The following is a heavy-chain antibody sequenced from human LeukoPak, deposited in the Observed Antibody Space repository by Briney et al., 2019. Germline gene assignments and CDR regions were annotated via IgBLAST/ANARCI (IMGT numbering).Heavy chain of an antibody. CDR2: INHSGST. Sequence: SETLSLTCAVYGGSFSGYYWSWIRQPPGKGLEWIGEINHSGSTNYNPSLKSRVTISVDTSKNQFSLKLSSVTAADTAVYYYARGYGGRVVVAATRFIARYYFDYWGQGTLVTVSS. J-gene: IGHJ4*02. CDR1: GGSFSGYY. V-gene: IGHV4-34*01. CDR3: ARGYGGRVVVAATRFIARYYFDY. D-gene: IGHD2-15*01.